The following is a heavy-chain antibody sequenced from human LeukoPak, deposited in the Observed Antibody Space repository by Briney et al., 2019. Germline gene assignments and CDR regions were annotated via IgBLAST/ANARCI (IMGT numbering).Heavy chain of an antibody. J-gene: IGHJ3*02. V-gene: IGHV4-59*01. D-gene: IGHD6-13*01. Sequence: PSETLSLTCTVSGGSISSYYWSWIRQPPGKGLEWIGYIYYSGSTNYNPSLTSRVTISVDTSKNQFSLKLSSVTAADTAVYYCAREGGIAAAGTSAFDIWGQGTMVTVSS. CDR1: GGSISSYY. CDR2: IYYSGST. CDR3: AREGGIAAAGTSAFDI.